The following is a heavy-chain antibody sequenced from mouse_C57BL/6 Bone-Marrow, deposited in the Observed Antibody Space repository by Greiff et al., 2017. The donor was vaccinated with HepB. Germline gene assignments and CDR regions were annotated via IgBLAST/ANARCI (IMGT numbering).Heavy chain of an antibody. CDR2: IRSKSNNYAT. CDR3: VRNYGEAMDY. V-gene: IGHV10-1*01. CDR1: GFSFNTYA. J-gene: IGHJ4*01. Sequence: EVMLVESGGGLVQPKGSLKLSCAASGFSFNTYAMNWVRQAPGKGLEWVARIRSKSNNYATYYADSVKDRFTISRDDSESMLYLQMNNLKTEDTAMYYCVRNYGEAMDYWGQGTSVTVSS. D-gene: IGHD1-1*01.